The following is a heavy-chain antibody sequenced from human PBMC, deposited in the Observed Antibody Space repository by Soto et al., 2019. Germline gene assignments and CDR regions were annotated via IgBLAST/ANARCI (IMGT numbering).Heavy chain of an antibody. D-gene: IGHD3-10*01. CDR3: ARGGGESHFYGSGTISAGYYGMDV. Sequence: SVKVSCKASGGTFCSYAISWVRQAPGQGLEWMGGIIPIFGTANYAQKFQGRVTITADESTSTAYMELSSLRSEDTAVYYCARGGGESHFYGSGTISAGYYGMDVWGQGTTVTVSS. V-gene: IGHV1-69*13. CDR1: GGTFCSYA. J-gene: IGHJ6*02. CDR2: IIPIFGTA.